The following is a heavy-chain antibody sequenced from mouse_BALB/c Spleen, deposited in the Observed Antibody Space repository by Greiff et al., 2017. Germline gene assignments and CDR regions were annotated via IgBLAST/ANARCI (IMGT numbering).Heavy chain of an antibody. CDR1: GYTFTSYW. J-gene: IGHJ4*01. CDR2: INPSNGRT. Sequence: QVQLQQPGAELVKPGASVKLSCKASGYTFTSYWMHWVKQRPGQGLEWIGEINPSNGRTNYNEKFKSKATLTVDKSSSTAYMQLSSLTSEDSAVYYCAREVYRYDAHYYAMDYWGQGTSVTVSS. D-gene: IGHD2-14*01. CDR3: AREVYRYDAHYYAMDY. V-gene: IGHV1S81*02.